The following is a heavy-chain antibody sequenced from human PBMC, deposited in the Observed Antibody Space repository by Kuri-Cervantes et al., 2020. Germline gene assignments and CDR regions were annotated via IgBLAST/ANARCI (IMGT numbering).Heavy chain of an antibody. CDR1: GGSISSGGYS. CDR2: IYHSGST. Sequence: SCAVSGGSISSGGYSWSWIRQPPGKGLEWIGYIYHSGSTYYNPSLKSRVTISVDRSKNQFSLKLSSVTAADTAVYYCAREGLEYGGSDYWGQGTLVTVSS. D-gene: IGHD4-23*01. J-gene: IGHJ4*02. V-gene: IGHV4-30-2*01. CDR3: AREGLEYGGSDY.